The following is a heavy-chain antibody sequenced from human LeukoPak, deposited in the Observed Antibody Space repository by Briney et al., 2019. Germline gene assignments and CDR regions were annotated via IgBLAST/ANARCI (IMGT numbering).Heavy chain of an antibody. CDR2: ISDDGTQK. J-gene: IGHJ4*02. Sequence: GGSLRLSCAASGFTVSSNYMSWVRQAPGKGLEWVAVISDDGTQKKYADSVKGRFTISRDSFKNTLYLQMDSLRADDTAVYYCAKAMEKNFDYWGQGTLVTVSS. CDR3: AKAMEKNFDY. V-gene: IGHV3-30*18. CDR1: GFTVSSNY. D-gene: IGHD1-1*01.